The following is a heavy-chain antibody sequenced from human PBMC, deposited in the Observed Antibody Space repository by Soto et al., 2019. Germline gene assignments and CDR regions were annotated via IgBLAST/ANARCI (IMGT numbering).Heavy chain of an antibody. CDR3: ARSGGGYDFWSGQVYYYYYMDV. D-gene: IGHD3-3*01. V-gene: IGHV4-59*01. Sequence: SETLSLTCTVSGGSIGSYYWSWIRQPPGKGLEWIGYIYYSGSTNYNPSLKSRVTISVDTSKNQFSLKLSSVTAADTAVYYCARSGGGYDFWSGQVYYYYYMDVWGKGTTVTVSS. CDR2: IYYSGST. CDR1: GGSIGSYY. J-gene: IGHJ6*03.